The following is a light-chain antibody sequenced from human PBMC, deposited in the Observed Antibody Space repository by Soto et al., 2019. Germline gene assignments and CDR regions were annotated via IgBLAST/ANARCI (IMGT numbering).Light chain of an antibody. J-gene: IGKJ2*01. CDR1: QSLVYSDGNAY. Sequence: DVVMTQSPLSLPVTVGQPASISCRSSQSLVYSDGNAYLNWFHQRPGQSPRRLIYKVSYRDSGVPDRFSDSGSGTDFTLKISRVEAEDVRVYYCMQGTHWPPYPFGQGTKLEIK. V-gene: IGKV2-30*01. CDR3: MQGTHWPPYP. CDR2: KVS.